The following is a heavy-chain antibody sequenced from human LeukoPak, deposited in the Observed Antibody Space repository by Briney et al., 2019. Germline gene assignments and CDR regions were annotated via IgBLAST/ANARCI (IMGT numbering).Heavy chain of an antibody. J-gene: IGHJ6*03. Sequence: TSETLSLTCAVYGGSFSGYYWSWIRQPPGKGLEWIGEINHSGSTNYNPSLKSRVTISVDTSKNQFSLKLSSVTAADTAVYYCARGQRYYYYMDVWGKGTTVTISS. CDR2: INHSGST. CDR3: ARGQRYYYYMDV. V-gene: IGHV4-34*01. CDR1: GGSFSGYY.